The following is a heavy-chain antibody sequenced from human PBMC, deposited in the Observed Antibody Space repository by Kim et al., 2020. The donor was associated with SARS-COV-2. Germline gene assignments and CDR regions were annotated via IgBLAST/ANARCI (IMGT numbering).Heavy chain of an antibody. V-gene: IGHV1-46*01. CDR1: GFTFTNYF. CDR2: INPSGVFT. D-gene: IGHD6-19*01. J-gene: IGHJ4*02. CDR3: VREAALIAVPKKNFDY. Sequence: ASVKVSCKASGFTFTNYFMHWVRQAPGQGLEWMGTINPSGVFTLFTQKYQGRVIITKDTSTSTVYMEVSSLRSEDTAVYYCVREAALIAVPKKNFDYWGQGTLVTVSS.